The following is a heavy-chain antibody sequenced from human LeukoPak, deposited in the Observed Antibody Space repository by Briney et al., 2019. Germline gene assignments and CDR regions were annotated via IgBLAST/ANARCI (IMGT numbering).Heavy chain of an antibody. J-gene: IGHJ4*02. Sequence: SETLSLTCAVSGGSISSGGYSWSWIRQPPGKGLEWIGYIYHSGSTYYNPSLKSRVTISVDRSKNQFSLKLSSVTAADTAVYYCAIEGRGTRHDYGDYWGQGTLVTVSS. D-gene: IGHD2-15*01. CDR1: GGSISSGGYS. CDR2: IYHSGST. V-gene: IGHV4-30-2*01. CDR3: AIEGRGTRHDYGDY.